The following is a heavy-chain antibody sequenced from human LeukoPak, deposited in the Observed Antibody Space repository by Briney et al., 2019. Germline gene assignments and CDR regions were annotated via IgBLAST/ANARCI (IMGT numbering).Heavy chain of an antibody. Sequence: GASVKVSCKASGYTFTSYGISWVRQAPGQGLEWMGWINAYNGNTNYAQKLQGRVTMTTDTSTSTAYMELRSLRSDDTAVYYCARANYYDSSGYFPYFDYWGQGTLVTVSS. D-gene: IGHD3-22*01. CDR3: ARANYYDSSGYFPYFDY. CDR2: INAYNGNT. V-gene: IGHV1-18*01. CDR1: GYTFTSYG. J-gene: IGHJ4*02.